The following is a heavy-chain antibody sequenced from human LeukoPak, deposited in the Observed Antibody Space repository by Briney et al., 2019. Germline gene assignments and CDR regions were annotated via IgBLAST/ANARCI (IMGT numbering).Heavy chain of an antibody. V-gene: IGHV3-21*01. CDR2: ISGSSSDI. CDR1: GVSFSNYA. D-gene: IGHD3-22*01. Sequence: GGSLRLSCAGSGVSFSNYAMNWVRQAPGKGLEWVSSISGSSSDIYYADSMKGRLTISRDNAKNSVYLQINSLRAEDTAIYYCARRGYIDSSGYDYWGQGTLVTVSS. CDR3: ARRGYIDSSGYDY. J-gene: IGHJ4*02.